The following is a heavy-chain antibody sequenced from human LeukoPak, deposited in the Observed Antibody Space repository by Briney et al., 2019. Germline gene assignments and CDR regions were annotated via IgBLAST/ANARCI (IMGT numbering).Heavy chain of an antibody. J-gene: IGHJ4*02. V-gene: IGHV3-7*01. CDR2: IKEDTSQK. CDR3: ATSSGGSFPG. D-gene: IGHD2-15*01. Sequence: GGSLRLSRAASGFTFNNYWMSWVRQGPGKGLEWVAHIKEDTSQKYYVGSVEGRFTISRDNAKNSLFLQMNSLRAEDTAVYYCATSSGGSFPGWGQGTLVTVSS. CDR1: GFTFNNYW.